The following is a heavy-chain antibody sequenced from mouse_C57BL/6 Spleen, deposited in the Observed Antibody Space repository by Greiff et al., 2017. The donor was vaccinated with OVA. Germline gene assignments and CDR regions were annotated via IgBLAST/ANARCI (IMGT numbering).Heavy chain of an antibody. D-gene: IGHD1-1*01. V-gene: IGHV1-22*01. CDR2: INPNTGGT. CDR1: GSTFTDSN. J-gene: IGHJ4*01. CDR3: ARSRDYYGSSYDYYAMDY. Sequence: EVQLQQSGPELVTPGASVPISCKASGSTFTDSNMHWVKQSPGKSLEWIGYINPNTGGTSYNQKFKGKATLTVNKSSSTAYMELRSLTSEDSAVYYCARSRDYYGSSYDYYAMDYWGQGTSVTVSS.